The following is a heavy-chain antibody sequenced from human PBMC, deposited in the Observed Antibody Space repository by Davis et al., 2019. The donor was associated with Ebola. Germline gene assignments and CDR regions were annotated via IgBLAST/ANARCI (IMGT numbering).Heavy chain of an antibody. J-gene: IGHJ6*02. CDR1: GFTFDDYG. CDR3: ARSGGPNYYYYGMDV. V-gene: IGHV3-20*01. CDR2: INWNGGST. Sequence: PGGSLRLSCAASGFTFDDYGMSWVRQAPGKGLEWVSGINWNGGSTGYADSVKGRFTISRDNAKNSLYLQMNSLRAEDTALYHCARSGGPNYYYYGMDVWGQGTTVTVSS. D-gene: IGHD2-15*01.